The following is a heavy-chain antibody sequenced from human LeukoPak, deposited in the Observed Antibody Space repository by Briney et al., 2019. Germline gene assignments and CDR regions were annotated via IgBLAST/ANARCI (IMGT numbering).Heavy chain of an antibody. V-gene: IGHV3-30*18. CDR1: GFTFSSYG. Sequence: GGSLRLSCAASGFTFSSYGMHWVRQAPGKGLEWVAVISYDGSNKYYADSVEGRFTISRDNSKNTLYLQMNSLRAEDTAVYYCAKDSAATFDYWGQGTLVTVSS. J-gene: IGHJ4*02. CDR2: ISYDGSNK. D-gene: IGHD6-25*01. CDR3: AKDSAATFDY.